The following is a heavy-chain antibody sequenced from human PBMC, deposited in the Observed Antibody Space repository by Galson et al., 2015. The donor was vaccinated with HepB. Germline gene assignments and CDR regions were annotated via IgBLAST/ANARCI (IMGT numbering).Heavy chain of an antibody. J-gene: IGHJ4*02. CDR2: ISWDSNST. V-gene: IGHV3-43*01. Sequence: SLRLSCAASGFTFDDYNMHWVRQAPGKGLEWVSLISWDSNSTYYADSVKGRFTISRDNSKNSLYLQMNSLRTEDTALYYCAKGVAVAGTYYFDYWGQGTMVTVSA. CDR3: AKGVAVAGTYYFDY. D-gene: IGHD6-19*01. CDR1: GFTFDDYN.